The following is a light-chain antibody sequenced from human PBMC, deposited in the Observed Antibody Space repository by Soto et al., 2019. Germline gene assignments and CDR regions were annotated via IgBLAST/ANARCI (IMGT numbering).Light chain of an antibody. J-gene: IGLJ2*01. Sequence: QSVLTQPASVSGSPGQSITISCTGTTSDIGGHKYVSWYQQHPDKAPKVLIFEVSNRPSGISDRFSGSKSGNTASLTISGLQAEHEADYYCRSYTSSTTSVVFGGGTKLTVL. CDR3: RSYTSSTTSVV. CDR1: TSDIGGHKY. V-gene: IGLV2-14*01. CDR2: EVS.